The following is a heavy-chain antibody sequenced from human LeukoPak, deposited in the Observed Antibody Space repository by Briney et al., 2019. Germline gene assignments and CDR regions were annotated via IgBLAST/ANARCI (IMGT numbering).Heavy chain of an antibody. CDR2: VKHDGSEK. Sequence: GGPLRLSCAASGFTFSSYCMTWVRQAPGKGLEWVANVKHDGSEKYYVDSVKGRFTISRDNAKNSLYLQMNSLRAEDTAVYYCARDRRYCSGGSCYPNYFDYWGQGTLVTVSS. V-gene: IGHV3-7*03. CDR1: GFTFSSYC. CDR3: ARDRRYCSGGSCYPNYFDY. J-gene: IGHJ4*02. D-gene: IGHD2-15*01.